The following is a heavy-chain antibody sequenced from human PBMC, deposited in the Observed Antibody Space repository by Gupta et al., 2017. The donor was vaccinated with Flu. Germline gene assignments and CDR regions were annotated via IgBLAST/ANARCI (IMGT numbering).Heavy chain of an antibody. Sequence: EVQLVESGGGLVQPGGSLRLSFAASGFTFSTYWMHLFRQAQGKGLVWVSRIKSDESSAIYADSVKGRFTISRDNAKNTLYLQMNSLRAEDTAVYYCARDGAGDCSGGSCYSWFDPWGQGTLVTVSS. V-gene: IGHV3-74*01. CDR2: IKSDESSA. D-gene: IGHD2-15*01. CDR3: ARDGAGDCSGGSCYSWFDP. J-gene: IGHJ5*02. CDR1: GFTFSTYW.